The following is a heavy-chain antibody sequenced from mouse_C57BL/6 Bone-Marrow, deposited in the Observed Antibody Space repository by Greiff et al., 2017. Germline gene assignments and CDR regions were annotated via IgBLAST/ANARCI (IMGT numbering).Heavy chain of an antibody. CDR3: ASHSYYYAMDY. J-gene: IGHJ4*01. V-gene: IGHV1-69*01. Sequence: QVQLQQPGAELVMPGASVKLSCKASGYTFTSYWMHWVKQRPGQGLEWIGEIDPSDSYNNYNQKFKGKSTLTVDKSSSTAYMQLSSLTSEDSAVYYCASHSYYYAMDYWGQGTSVTVSS. CDR1: GYTFTSYW. CDR2: IDPSDSYN.